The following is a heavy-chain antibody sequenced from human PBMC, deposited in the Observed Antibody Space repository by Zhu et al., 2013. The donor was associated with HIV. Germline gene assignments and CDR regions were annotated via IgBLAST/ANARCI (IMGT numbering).Heavy chain of an antibody. D-gene: IGHD3-9*01. V-gene: IGHV1-2*04. J-gene: IGHJ4*02. CDR2: INPNSGGT. CDR1: GYTFTGYY. Sequence: QVQLVQSGAEVKKPGASVKVSCKASGYTFTGYYMHWVRQAPGQGLEWMGWINPNSGGTNYAQKFQGWVTMTRDTSISTAYMELSRLRSDDTAVYYCARAVKPWLPGRGFDYWGQGTLVTVSS. CDR3: ARAVKPWLPGRGFDY.